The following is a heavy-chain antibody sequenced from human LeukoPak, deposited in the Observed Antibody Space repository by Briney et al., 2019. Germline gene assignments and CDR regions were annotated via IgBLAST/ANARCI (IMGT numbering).Heavy chain of an antibody. CDR1: GYTFTGYY. CDR2: INPNSGGT. V-gene: IGHV1-2*02. J-gene: IGHJ6*03. D-gene: IGHD5-24*01. Sequence: GASVKVSCKASGYTFTGYYMHWVRQAPGQGLEWMGWINPNSGGTNYAQKFQGRVTMTWEKSMSTAYMEPSRLRSDDAAVYYCARDGRWLQFYYYYMDVWGKGTTVTVSS. CDR3: ARDGRWLQFYYYYMDV.